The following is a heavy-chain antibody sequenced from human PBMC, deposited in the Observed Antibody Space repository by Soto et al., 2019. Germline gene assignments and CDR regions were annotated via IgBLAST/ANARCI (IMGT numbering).Heavy chain of an antibody. CDR3: ARDFGPDAPEYFQH. Sequence: GGSLRLSCAASGFTFRSYGMHWARQAPGKGLEWVAIISYDGSRDIYADSVKGRFTISRDNSKNTLYLQMNSLRIEDTAVYYCARDFGPDAPEYFQHWGQGTLVTVSS. CDR1: GFTFRSYG. J-gene: IGHJ1*01. CDR2: ISYDGSRD. D-gene: IGHD3-3*01. V-gene: IGHV3-30*03.